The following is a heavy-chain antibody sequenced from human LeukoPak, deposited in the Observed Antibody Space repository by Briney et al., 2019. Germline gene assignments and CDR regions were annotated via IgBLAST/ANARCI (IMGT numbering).Heavy chain of an antibody. J-gene: IGHJ4*02. CDR2: ISSSRGFI. V-gene: IGHV3-21*01. CDR3: ARALGYGDSEGPLDS. CDR1: GFTFSSYS. Sequence: GGSLRLSCAASGFTFSSYSMNWVRQAPGKGLEWVSSISSSRGFIYYTDSVKGRFTISRDNAKNSLYLQMNSLRAEDTAVYYCARALGYGDSEGPLDSWGQGTLVTVSS. D-gene: IGHD4-17*01.